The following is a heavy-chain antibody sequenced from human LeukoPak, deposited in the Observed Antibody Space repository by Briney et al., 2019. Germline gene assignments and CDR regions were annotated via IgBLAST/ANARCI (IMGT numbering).Heavy chain of an antibody. V-gene: IGHV4-59*08. CDR3: ARHSTTSSDY. J-gene: IGHJ4*02. Sequence: SETLSLTCTVSGGSISSYYWSWIRQPPGKGLEWIGYIYYSGSTNYNPSLKSRVTISVDTSKNQFSLKLSSVTAADTAAYYCARHSTTSSDYWGQGTLVTVSS. CDR2: IYYSGST. D-gene: IGHD2-2*01. CDR1: GGSISSYY.